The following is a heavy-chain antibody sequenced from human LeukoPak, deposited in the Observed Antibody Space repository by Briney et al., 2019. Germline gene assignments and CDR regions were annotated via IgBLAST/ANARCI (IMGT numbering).Heavy chain of an antibody. Sequence: PGGSLRLSCAASRFTFSSYWMHWVRQAPGKGLVWVSRINSDGSSTSYADSVKGRFTISRDNAKNTLYLQMNSLRAKDTAVYYCARGSIAVTGRYYYYYMDVWGKGTTVTVSS. J-gene: IGHJ6*03. CDR3: ARGSIAVTGRYYYYYMDV. CDR2: INSDGSST. D-gene: IGHD6-19*01. CDR1: RFTFSSYW. V-gene: IGHV3-74*01.